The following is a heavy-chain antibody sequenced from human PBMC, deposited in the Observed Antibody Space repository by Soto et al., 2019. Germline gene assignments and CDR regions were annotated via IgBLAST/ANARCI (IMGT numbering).Heavy chain of an antibody. V-gene: IGHV4-61*01. Sequence: QVQLQESGPGLVKPSETLSLTCTVSGGSVSSGSYYWSWIRQPPGKGLEWIGYIYYSGSTNYNPSLKSRVTISGDTSKNQFSLKLSSVPAADTAVYYCARGIEGWYQGRYYYGMDVWGQGTTVTVSS. CDR2: IYYSGST. D-gene: IGHD6-19*01. CDR1: GGSVSSGSYY. CDR3: ARGIEGWYQGRYYYGMDV. J-gene: IGHJ6*02.